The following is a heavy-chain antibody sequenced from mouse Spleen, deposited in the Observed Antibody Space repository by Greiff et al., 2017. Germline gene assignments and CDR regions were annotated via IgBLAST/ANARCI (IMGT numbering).Heavy chain of an antibody. CDR2: IYPGDGDT. Sequence: VQLQQSGAELVRPGSSVKISCKASGYAFSSYWMNWVKQRPGQGLEWIGQIYPGDGDTNYNGKFKGKATLTADKSSSTAYMQLSSLTSEDSAVYFCARGIYYDPAWFAYWGQGTLVTVSA. V-gene: IGHV1-80*01. J-gene: IGHJ3*01. CDR3: ARGIYYDPAWFAY. D-gene: IGHD2-4*01. CDR1: GYAFSSYW.